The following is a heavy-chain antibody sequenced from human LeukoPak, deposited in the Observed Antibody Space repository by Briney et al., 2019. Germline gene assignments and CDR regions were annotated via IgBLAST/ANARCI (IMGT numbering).Heavy chain of an antibody. CDR3: AKEEEGHEYYFDD. V-gene: IGHV3-30*18. CDR2: ISYDGTNK. Sequence: GRPLRLPCAASGFTFSSNGMHWVRQAPGKGLEWVAVISYDGTNKYYADSVKGRFTISRDNSKNTLHLQMNSLRGEDTAVYYCAKEEEGHEYYFDDWGQGTLVTVSS. J-gene: IGHJ4*02. CDR1: GFTFSSNG.